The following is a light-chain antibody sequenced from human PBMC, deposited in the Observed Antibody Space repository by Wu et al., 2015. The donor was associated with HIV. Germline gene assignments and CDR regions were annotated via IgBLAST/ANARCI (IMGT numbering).Light chain of an antibody. Sequence: EIVMTQSPATLSVSPGERATLSCRASQSVSSNLAWHQQKPGQAPRLLIYGASTRATGIPARFSGSGSGTEFTLTISSLQSEDFAVYYCQQYNNWPHGAPTFGGGTKVEIK. CDR3: QQYNNWPHGAPT. CDR1: QSVSSN. V-gene: IGKV3-15*01. J-gene: IGKJ4*01. CDR2: GAS.